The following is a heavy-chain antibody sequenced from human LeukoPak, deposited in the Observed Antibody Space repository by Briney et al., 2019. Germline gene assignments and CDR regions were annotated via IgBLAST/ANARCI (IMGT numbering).Heavy chain of an antibody. J-gene: IGHJ1*01. CDR1: GFXVGTNS. D-gene: IGHD2-21*01. CDR2: IYSGGST. CDR3: ASAREYCGSAECYEYFQY. V-gene: IGHV3-53*01. Sequence: GGSLRLSCAASGFXVGTNSMTWVRQSPGKGLEWVSVIYSGGSTYYADSVNGRFTISRDNSRNTLFLQVNSLRAEDTALYYCASAREYCGSAECYEYFQYWGQGTLVTVS.